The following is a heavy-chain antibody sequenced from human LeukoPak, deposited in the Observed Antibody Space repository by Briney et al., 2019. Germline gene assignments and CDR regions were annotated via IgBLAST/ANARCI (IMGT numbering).Heavy chain of an antibody. J-gene: IGHJ4*02. Sequence: GGSLRLSCAACGFTFDDYAMHWLRQAPGKGLEWVSLNSGDGGSTYYADSVKGRFTISRDNSKNSLYLQMNSLRTEDTALYYCAKEGTEYCSSTSCYGLNFDYWGQGTLVTVSS. CDR1: GFTFDDYA. D-gene: IGHD2-2*01. CDR3: AKEGTEYCSSTSCYGLNFDY. V-gene: IGHV3-43*02. CDR2: NSGDGGST.